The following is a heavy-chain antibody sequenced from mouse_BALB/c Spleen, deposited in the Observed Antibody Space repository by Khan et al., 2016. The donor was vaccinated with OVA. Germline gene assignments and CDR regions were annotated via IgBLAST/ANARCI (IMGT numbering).Heavy chain of an antibody. CDR2: IYPGDGDT. J-gene: IGHJ2*01. CDR3: ASYRYDYFDY. Sequence: QVQLQQSGAELARPGASVKLSCKSSGYTFTSYWMQWVKQRPGQGLEWIGAIYPGDGDTRYTQKFKGKATLTADKSSNTVYMQLSSLASEDSAVYYCASYRYDYFDYWGQGTTLTVSS. CDR1: GYTFTSYW. V-gene: IGHV1-87*01. D-gene: IGHD2-14*01.